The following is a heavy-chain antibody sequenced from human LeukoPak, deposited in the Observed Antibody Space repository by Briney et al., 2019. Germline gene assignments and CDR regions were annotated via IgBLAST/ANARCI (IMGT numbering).Heavy chain of an antibody. V-gene: IGHV3-74*01. Sequence: PGGSLRLSCAASGFTFSNYWMHWVRQAPGKGLVWVSRINGDGSVTNYADSVKGRFAISRDNSRNTLYLQINSLRAEDTAVYSCAKDLSTGQYYFDYWGQGTLVTVSS. CDR1: GFTFSNYW. CDR3: AKDLSTGQYYFDY. J-gene: IGHJ4*02. D-gene: IGHD2/OR15-2a*01. CDR2: INGDGSVT.